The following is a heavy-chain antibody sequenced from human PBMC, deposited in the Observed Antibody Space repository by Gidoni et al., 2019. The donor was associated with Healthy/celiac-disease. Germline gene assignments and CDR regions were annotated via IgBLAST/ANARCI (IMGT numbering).Heavy chain of an antibody. J-gene: IGHJ6*03. Sequence: QVQLVQSGAEVKKPGSSVKVSCKASGVTFSSYATSWVRQAPGQGLEWRGGIIPIFGTANYAQKFQGRVTITADKSTSTAYMELSSLRSEDTAVYYCARGLRGYYDSSGYSYYYYYMDVWGKGTTVTVSS. CDR3: ARGLRGYYDSSGYSYYYYYMDV. CDR1: GVTFSSYA. D-gene: IGHD3-22*01. V-gene: IGHV1-69*06. CDR2: IIPIFGTA.